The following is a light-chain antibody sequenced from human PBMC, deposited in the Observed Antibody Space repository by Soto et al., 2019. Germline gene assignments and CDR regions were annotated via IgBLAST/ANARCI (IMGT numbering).Light chain of an antibody. CDR1: QSVSSN. J-gene: IGKJ1*01. Sequence: ETAMTQSPATLSVSPGERATLSCRASQSVSSNLAWYQQKPGQAPRLLIYGASTRATDIPARFSGSGSGTEFTLTISSLQSEDFAVYHCQQYNNWPRTFGQGTKVDIK. CDR3: QQYNNWPRT. CDR2: GAS. V-gene: IGKV3-15*01.